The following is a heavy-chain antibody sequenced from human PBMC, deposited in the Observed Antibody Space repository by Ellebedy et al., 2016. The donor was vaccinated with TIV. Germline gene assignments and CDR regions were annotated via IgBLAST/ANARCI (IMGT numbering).Heavy chain of an antibody. CDR2: IWYDGSNK. D-gene: IGHD6-19*01. J-gene: IGHJ3*02. CDR3: ARDRSSVDAFDI. CDR1: GFTFSSYG. V-gene: IGHV3-33*01. Sequence: GESLKISXAASGFTFSSYGMHWVRQAPGKGLEWVAVIWYDGSNKYYADSVKGRFTISRDNSKNTLYLQMNSLRAEDTAVYYCARDRSSVDAFDIWGQGTMVTVSS.